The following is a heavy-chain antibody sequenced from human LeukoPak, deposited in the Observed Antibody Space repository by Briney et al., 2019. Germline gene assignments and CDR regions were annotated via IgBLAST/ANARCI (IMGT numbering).Heavy chain of an antibody. CDR2: RSYDGRKK. D-gene: IGHD3-10*01. CDR3: ARVYNDLWFAELYFDY. V-gene: IGHV3-30*04. Sequence: PXXSLRLSCAASGFTFSSYAMHWGRQAPGKGGEGGAGRSYDGRKKYYAESVKGRFTISRDNSKNTLYLQMNSLRAEDTAVYYCARVYNDLWFAELYFDYWGQGTLVTVSS. J-gene: IGHJ4*02. CDR1: GFTFSSYA.